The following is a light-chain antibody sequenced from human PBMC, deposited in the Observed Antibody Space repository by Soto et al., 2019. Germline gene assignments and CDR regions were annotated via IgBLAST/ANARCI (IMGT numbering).Light chain of an antibody. J-gene: IGKJ1*01. CDR2: AAS. V-gene: IGKV3-20*01. CDR1: QNLGSGY. Sequence: EIGLTQSPGTLSLSPGDRATLSCRASQNLGSGYLAWYQQKPGQAPRILIYAASSRATGIPDRFSGSGSGTDFSLTISRLEPEDFAVYYCQQYDTSPRTFGQGTKVDIK. CDR3: QQYDTSPRT.